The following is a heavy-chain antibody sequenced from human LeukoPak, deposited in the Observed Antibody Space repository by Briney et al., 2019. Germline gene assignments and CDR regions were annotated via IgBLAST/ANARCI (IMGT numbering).Heavy chain of an antibody. CDR1: GFTFSSYG. J-gene: IGHJ4*02. Sequence: PGRSLRLSCAASGFTFSSYGMHWVRQAPGKGLEWVAVIWYDGSNKYYADSVRGRFTISRDNSKNTLYLQMNSLRAEDTAVYYCARDRWVVTPLLDYWGQGTLVTVSS. D-gene: IGHD4-23*01. V-gene: IGHV3-33*01. CDR2: IWYDGSNK. CDR3: ARDRWVVTPLLDY.